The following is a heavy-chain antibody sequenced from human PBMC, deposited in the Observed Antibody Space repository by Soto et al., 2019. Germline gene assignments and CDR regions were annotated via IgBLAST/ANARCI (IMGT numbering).Heavy chain of an antibody. J-gene: IGHJ5*02. Sequence: GASVKVSGKASGGTFSSYAISWVRQAPGQGLEWMGGIIPIFGTANYAQKFQGRVTITADESTSTAYMELSSLRSEDTAVYYCATFLMRYCSSTSCYTRLDPWGQGTLVTVSS. CDR1: GGTFSSYA. D-gene: IGHD2-2*02. CDR3: ATFLMRYCSSTSCYTRLDP. V-gene: IGHV1-69*13. CDR2: IIPIFGTA.